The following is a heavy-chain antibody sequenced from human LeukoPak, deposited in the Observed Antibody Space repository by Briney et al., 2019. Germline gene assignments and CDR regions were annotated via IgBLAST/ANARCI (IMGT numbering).Heavy chain of an antibody. CDR3: ARDGIAAAVTYYFDY. Sequence: ASVKVSCKASGYTFTGYYMHWVRQAPGQGLEWMGWINPNSGGTNYAQKFQGRVTMTRDTSTSTAYMELSRLRSDDTAVYYCARDGIAAAVTYYFDYWGQGTLVTVSS. D-gene: IGHD6-13*01. V-gene: IGHV1-2*02. J-gene: IGHJ4*02. CDR2: INPNSGGT. CDR1: GYTFTGYY.